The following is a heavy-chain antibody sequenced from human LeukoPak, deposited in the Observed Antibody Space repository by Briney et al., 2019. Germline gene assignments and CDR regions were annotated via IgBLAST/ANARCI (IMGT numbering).Heavy chain of an antibody. Sequence: PGGSLRLSCAASGFTVSSNYMSWVRQAPGKGLEWVSVIYSGVSTYYADSVKGRFTISRHNSKNTLYLQMNSLRAEDTAVYYCARCITMVRGVRWDYGMDVWGQGTTVTVSS. CDR1: GFTVSSNY. J-gene: IGHJ6*02. CDR2: IYSGVST. V-gene: IGHV3-53*04. CDR3: ARCITMVRGVRWDYGMDV. D-gene: IGHD3-10*01.